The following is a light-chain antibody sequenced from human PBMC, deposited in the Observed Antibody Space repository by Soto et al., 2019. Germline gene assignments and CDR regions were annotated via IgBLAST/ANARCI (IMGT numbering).Light chain of an antibody. Sequence: QSALTQPASVSGSPGQSITISCTGTSSDVGGYNYVSWYQQHPGKAPKLMIYDVSNRPLGISNRFSGSKSGNTASLTISGLQAEDEADYYCSSYTGSSTYVFGTGTKLTVL. CDR3: SSYTGSSTYV. J-gene: IGLJ1*01. CDR1: SSDVGGYNY. CDR2: DVS. V-gene: IGLV2-14*01.